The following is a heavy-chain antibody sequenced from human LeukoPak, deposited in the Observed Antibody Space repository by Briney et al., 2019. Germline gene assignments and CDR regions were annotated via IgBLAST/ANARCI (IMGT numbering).Heavy chain of an antibody. V-gene: IGHV3-48*03. CDR3: ARDTYYYDGSGYFGAFDI. CDR1: GFTFSSYE. D-gene: IGHD3-22*01. Sequence: GGSLRLSCAASGFTFSSYEMNWVRQAPGKGLEWVSYISSSGSTIYYADSVKGRFTISRDNAKNSLYLQMNSLRAEDTAVYYCARDTYYYDGSGYFGAFDIWGQGTMVTVSS. J-gene: IGHJ3*02. CDR2: ISSSGSTI.